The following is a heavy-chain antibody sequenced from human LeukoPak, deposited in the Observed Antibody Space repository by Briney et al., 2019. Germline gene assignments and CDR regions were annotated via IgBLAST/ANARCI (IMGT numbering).Heavy chain of an antibody. J-gene: IGHJ4*02. D-gene: IGHD5-18*01. CDR3: ARVDTAMVIGY. V-gene: IGHV3-21*01. CDR1: GFTFSSYS. Sequence: GGSLRLSCAASGFTFSSYSMDWVRQAPGKGLEWVSSISSSSSYIYYADSVKGRFTISRDNAKNSLYLRMNSLRAEDTAVYYCARVDTAMVIGYWGQGTLVTVSS. CDR2: ISSSSSYI.